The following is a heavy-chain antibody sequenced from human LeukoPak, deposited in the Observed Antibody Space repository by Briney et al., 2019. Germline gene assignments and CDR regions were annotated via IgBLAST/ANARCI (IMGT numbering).Heavy chain of an antibody. J-gene: IGHJ4*02. Sequence: SETLSLTCAVSGGSISSSNWWSWARQPPGKGLEWIGEIYHSGSTNYNPSLKSRVTISVDKSKNQFSLKLSSVTAADTAVYYCAGGVVPAASASIDYWGQGTLVTVSS. V-gene: IGHV4-4*02. CDR3: AGGVVPAASASIDY. D-gene: IGHD2-2*01. CDR1: GGSISSSNW. CDR2: IYHSGST.